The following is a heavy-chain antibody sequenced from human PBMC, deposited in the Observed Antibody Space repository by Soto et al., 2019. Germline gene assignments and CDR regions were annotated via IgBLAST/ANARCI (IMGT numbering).Heavy chain of an antibody. J-gene: IGHJ3*02. CDR3: ARAGYSSGFDAFDI. CDR2: ISYDGSNK. CDR1: GFTFSSYG. D-gene: IGHD6-19*01. V-gene: IGHV3-30*03. Sequence: GGSLRLSCAASGFTFSSYGMHWVRQAPGKGLEWVAVISYDGSNKYYADSVKGRFTISRANSKNTLYLQMNSLRAEDTAVYYCARAGYSSGFDAFDIWGQGTMVTV.